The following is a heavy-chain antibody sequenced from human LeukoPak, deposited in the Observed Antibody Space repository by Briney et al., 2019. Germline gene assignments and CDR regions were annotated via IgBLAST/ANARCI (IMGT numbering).Heavy chain of an antibody. CDR1: GGSFSGYY. CDR2: INHSGST. CDR3: ARGTHCSSTSCYTSGHGGRKSNWFDP. J-gene: IGHJ5*02. V-gene: IGHV4-34*01. D-gene: IGHD2-2*02. Sequence: PSETLSLTCAVYGGSFSGYYWSWIRQPPGKGLEWIGEINHSGSTNYNPSLKSRVTISVDTSKNQFSLRLSSVTAADTAVYYCARGTHCSSTSCYTSGHGGRKSNWFDPWGQGTLVTVSS.